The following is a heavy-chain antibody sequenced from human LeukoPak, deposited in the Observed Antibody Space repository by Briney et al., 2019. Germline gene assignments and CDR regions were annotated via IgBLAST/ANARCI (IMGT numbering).Heavy chain of an antibody. CDR1: GGSISSSSYY. CDR3: ASERLDYGYYYY. D-gene: IGHD3-22*01. J-gene: IGHJ4*02. V-gene: IGHV4-39*07. Sequence: PSETLSLTCTVSGGSISSSSYYWGWIRQPPGKGLEWIGSIYYSGSTHYNPSLKSRVTISVDTSKNQFSLKLSSVTAADTAVYYCASERLDYGYYYYWGQGTLVTVSS. CDR2: IYYSGST.